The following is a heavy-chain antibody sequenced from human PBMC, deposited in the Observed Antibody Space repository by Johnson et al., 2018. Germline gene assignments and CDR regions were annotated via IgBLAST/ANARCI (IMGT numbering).Heavy chain of an antibody. CDR1: GFTFSSYG. Sequence: VQLVESGGGVVQPGRSLRLSCAASGFTFSSYGMHWVRQAPGKGLEWVAVISYDGSNKYYADSVKGRFTISRDNSKNTLYLQMNSLRAEDTAVYYCANLATWATSDAFDIWGLGTMVTVSS. D-gene: IGHD5-12*01. V-gene: IGHV3-30*18. CDR3: ANLATWATSDAFDI. J-gene: IGHJ3*02. CDR2: ISYDGSNK.